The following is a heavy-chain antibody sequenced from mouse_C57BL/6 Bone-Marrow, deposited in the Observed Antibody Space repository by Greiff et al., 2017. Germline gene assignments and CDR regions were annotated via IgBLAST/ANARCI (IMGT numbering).Heavy chain of an antibody. J-gene: IGHJ2*01. D-gene: IGHD3-2*02. CDR2: FYPGSGSI. Sequence: QVQLQQSGAELVKPGASVKLSCKASGYTFTEYTIHWVKQRSGQGLEWIGWFYPGSGSIKYNEKFKDKATLTADKSSSTVYMELSRLTSEDSAVYFCARHSIHLSQRSESYFDYWGQGTTLTVSS. V-gene: IGHV1-62-2*01. CDR3: ARHSIHLSQRSESYFDY. CDR1: GYTFTEYT.